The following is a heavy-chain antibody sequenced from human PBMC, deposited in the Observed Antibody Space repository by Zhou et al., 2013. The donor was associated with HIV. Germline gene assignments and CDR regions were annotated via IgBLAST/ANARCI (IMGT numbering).Heavy chain of an antibody. V-gene: IGHV1-69*12. CDR2: IIPKFGTA. J-gene: IGHJ6*01. CDR1: GDTSSNYG. CDR3: ARSAFYGDQDYHYSDVMDV. D-gene: IGHD4-17*01. Sequence: QVQLVQSGAEVKKPGSSVKVSCKASGDTSSNYGINWVRQAPGQGLEWMGGIIPKFGTAKYTQKFQGRLTITADESTKTAYTELSSLRSEDTAIYYCARSAFYGDQDYHYSDVMDVWGQGTTVIVSS.